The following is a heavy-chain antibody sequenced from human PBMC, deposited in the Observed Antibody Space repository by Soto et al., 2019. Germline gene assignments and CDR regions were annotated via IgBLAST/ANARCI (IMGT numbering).Heavy chain of an antibody. V-gene: IGHV3-30*18. Sequence: QVQLVESGGGVVQPGRSLRLSCAASGFTFSSYGMHWVRQAPGKGLEWVAVISYDGSNKYYADSVKGRFTISRDNSKNTLYLQMNSLRAEDTAVYYCAKDRGRNYYYYYGVDVWGQGTTVTVSS. CDR3: AKDRGRNYYYYYGVDV. D-gene: IGHD3-16*01. J-gene: IGHJ6*02. CDR1: GFTFSSYG. CDR2: ISYDGSNK.